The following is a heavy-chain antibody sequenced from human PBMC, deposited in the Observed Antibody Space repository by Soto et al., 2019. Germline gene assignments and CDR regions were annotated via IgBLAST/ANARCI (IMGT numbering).Heavy chain of an antibody. D-gene: IGHD4-17*01. V-gene: IGHV1-8*01. CDR1: GYTFTSYD. Sequence: ASVKVSCKASGYTFTSYDINWVRQATGQGLEWMGWMNPNSGNTGYAQKFQGRVTMTRNTSISTAYMELSSLRSEDTAVYYCARPEGDYGYYYYGMDVWGQGTTVTVSS. CDR3: ARPEGDYGYYYYGMDV. CDR2: MNPNSGNT. J-gene: IGHJ6*02.